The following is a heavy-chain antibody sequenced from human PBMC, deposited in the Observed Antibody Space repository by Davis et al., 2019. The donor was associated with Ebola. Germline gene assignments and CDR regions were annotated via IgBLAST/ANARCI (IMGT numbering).Heavy chain of an antibody. CDR3: VTENWYRFES. D-gene: IGHD1/OR15-1a*01. J-gene: IGHJ4*02. CDR1: GFPFNVYF. CDR2: SRNKENRYST. V-gene: IGHV3-72*01. Sequence: GGSLRLSCAASGFPFNVYFMDWVRLPPGKGLEWVGLSRNKENRYSTEYAASVKGRFTISRDDSKNLLYLEMNSLRTEDTAVYYCVTENWYRFESWGQGTLVTVSS.